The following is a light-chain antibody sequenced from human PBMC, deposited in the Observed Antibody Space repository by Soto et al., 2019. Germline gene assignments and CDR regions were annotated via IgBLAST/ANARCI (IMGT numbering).Light chain of an antibody. J-gene: IGKJ4*01. CDR1: QVISNF. Sequence: DIQLTQSPSFLSASVGDRVTFTCRSSQVISNFLAWYQQKPGEAPKLLIYAASTLQSGVPSRFSGSGSVTEFTLTIRSLQPEDSATYFCQQLNSYPLTYGGWTKVEVK. CDR2: AAS. CDR3: QQLNSYPLT. V-gene: IGKV1-9*01.